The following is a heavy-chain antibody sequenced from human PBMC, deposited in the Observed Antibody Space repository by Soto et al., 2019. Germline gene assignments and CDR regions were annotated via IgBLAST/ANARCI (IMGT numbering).Heavy chain of an antibody. V-gene: IGHV4-59*01. CDR1: GGSISSYY. J-gene: IGHJ1*01. CDR3: ARGEPLYYGGNSAPYFQH. CDR2: IYYSGST. Sequence: SETLSLTCTVSGGSISSYYWSWIRQPPGKGLEWIGYIYYSGSTNYNPSLKSRVTISVDTSKNQFSLKLSSVTAADTAVYYCARGEPLYYGGNSAPYFQHWGQGTLVTVSS. D-gene: IGHD4-17*01.